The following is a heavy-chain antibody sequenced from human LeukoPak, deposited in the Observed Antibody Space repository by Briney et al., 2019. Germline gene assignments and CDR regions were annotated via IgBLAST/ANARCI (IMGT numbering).Heavy chain of an antibody. CDR3: ASRACSSTSCYYY. V-gene: IGHV3-74*01. CDR1: GFTFDDYG. Sequence: PGGSLRLSCAASGFTFDDYGMSWVRQAPGKGLVWVSRINTDGSSTDYADSVKGRFTISRDNAKNTLYLQMNSLRAEDTAVYYCASRACSSTSCYYYWGQGTLVTVSS. D-gene: IGHD2-2*01. CDR2: INTDGSST. J-gene: IGHJ4*02.